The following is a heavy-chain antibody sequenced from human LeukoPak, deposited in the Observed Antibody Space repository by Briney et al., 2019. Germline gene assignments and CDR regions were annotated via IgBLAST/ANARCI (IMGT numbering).Heavy chain of an antibody. CDR3: ARDVGEYYYDSSGYSPVDYFDY. V-gene: IGHV1-69*13. CDR2: IIPIFGTA. D-gene: IGHD3-22*01. J-gene: IGHJ4*02. CDR1: GGTFSSYA. Sequence: GASVKVSCKASGGTFSSYAISWVRQAPGQGLEWMGGIIPIFGTANYAQKFQGRVTITADESTSTAYMELSSLRSEDTAVYYCARDVGEYYYDSSGYSPVDYFDYWGQGTLVTVFS.